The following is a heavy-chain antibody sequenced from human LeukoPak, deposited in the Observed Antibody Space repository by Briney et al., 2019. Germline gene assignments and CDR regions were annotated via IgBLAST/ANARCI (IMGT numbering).Heavy chain of an antibody. V-gene: IGHV3-23*01. CDR2: ISGDGISP. CDR1: GFTFNNHA. Sequence: PGGSLRLSCAASGFTFNNHALTWVRQTPGKGLECVSAISGDGISPYYADSVRGRFTISRDNSKSTLYLQMNSLRVEDTAVYFCARDPGAFPYFFDYWGQGTLVTVSS. D-gene: IGHD4/OR15-4a*01. CDR3: ARDPGAFPYFFDY. J-gene: IGHJ4*02.